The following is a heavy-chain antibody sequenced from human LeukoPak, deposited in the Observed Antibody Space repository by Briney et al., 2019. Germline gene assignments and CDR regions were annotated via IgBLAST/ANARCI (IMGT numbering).Heavy chain of an antibody. CDR3: ARALYYYDSSDY. V-gene: IGHV3-7*01. CDR2: IKQDGSEK. CDR1: GFIFSNYW. D-gene: IGHD3-22*01. Sequence: GGSLRLSCAASGFIFSNYWMSWVRQAPGKGLEWVANIKQDGSEKYYVDSVKGRFTISRDNAKNSLYLQMNSLRAEDTAVYYCARALYYYDSSDYWGQGTLVTVSS. J-gene: IGHJ4*02.